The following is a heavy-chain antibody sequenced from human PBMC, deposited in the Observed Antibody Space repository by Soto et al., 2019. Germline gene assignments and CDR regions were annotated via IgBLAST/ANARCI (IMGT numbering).Heavy chain of an antibody. Sequence: GNALTISFKSPGHIFSNYWSGWVRQTPGKGLEWMGIIFFRDSETKFSPSFQGQVTISVDKSLNTVYLQWSTLKASDSGVYYCARGYFDSGHGYDLWGQGTQVTVS. CDR2: IFFRDSET. CDR1: GHIFSNYW. J-gene: IGHJ5*02. D-gene: IGHD3-9*01. CDR3: ARGYFDSGHGYDL. V-gene: IGHV5-51*01.